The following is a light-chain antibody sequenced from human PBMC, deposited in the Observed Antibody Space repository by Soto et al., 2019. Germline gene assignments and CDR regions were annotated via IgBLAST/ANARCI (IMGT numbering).Light chain of an antibody. CDR3: QQYNNWPLT. CDR2: GAS. V-gene: IGKV3-15*01. J-gene: IGKJ4*01. CDR1: QSVSSY. Sequence: EIVMTQSPATLSVSPGERATLSCRASQSVSSYLAWYQQKPGQAPRLLIYGASTRATGISARFSGSGSGTEFTLTISSLQSEDFAVYYCQQYNNWPLTFGGGTKVEIK.